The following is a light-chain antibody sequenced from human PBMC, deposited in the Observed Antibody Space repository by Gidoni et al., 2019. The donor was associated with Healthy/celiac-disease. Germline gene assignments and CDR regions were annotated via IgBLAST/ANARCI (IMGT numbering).Light chain of an antibody. Sequence: SYELTQPPSVSVSPGQTARITCSGDKLGDKYACWYQQKPGQSPVLVIYQDSKRPSGIPERFSGSNSGNTATLTISGTQAMDEADYYCQAWDSSTYGVVFGGGTKLTVL. CDR1: KLGDKY. CDR2: QDS. V-gene: IGLV3-1*01. CDR3: QAWDSSTYGVV. J-gene: IGLJ2*01.